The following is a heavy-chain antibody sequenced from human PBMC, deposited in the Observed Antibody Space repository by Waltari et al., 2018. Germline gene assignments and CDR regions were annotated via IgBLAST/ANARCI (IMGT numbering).Heavy chain of an antibody. D-gene: IGHD3-22*01. CDR3: AAYGGYSY. V-gene: IGHV3-53*02. CDR1: GFSVSSNH. Sequence: EVQLVETGGGLIQPGGSLRLSCAVSGFSVSSNHVTWVRQVQGNGLEWVSVIYNDGRTYVADSVKGRFTISRDSSKNTVLLQMNMLRVDDTAVYYCAAYGGYSYWGQGTLVTVSS. J-gene: IGHJ4*02. CDR2: IYNDGRT.